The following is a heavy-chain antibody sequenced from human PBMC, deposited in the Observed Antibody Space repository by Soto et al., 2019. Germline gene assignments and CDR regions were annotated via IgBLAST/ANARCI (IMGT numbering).Heavy chain of an antibody. CDR1: GFTFSSYA. Sequence: EVQLLESGGGLVQPGGSLRLSCAASGFTFSSYAMSWVRQAPGKGLEWVSAISGSGGSTYYADSVKGRFTISRDNSKNTLYLQMNSLRAEDTAVYYCAKDQGIAAAGTVWYYYYGMDVWGQGTTVTVSS. J-gene: IGHJ6*02. D-gene: IGHD6-13*01. CDR3: AKDQGIAAAGTVWYYYYGMDV. CDR2: ISGSGGST. V-gene: IGHV3-23*01.